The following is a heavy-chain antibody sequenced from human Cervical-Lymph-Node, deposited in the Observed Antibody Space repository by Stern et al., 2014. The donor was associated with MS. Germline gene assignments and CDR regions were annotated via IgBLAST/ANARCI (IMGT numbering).Heavy chain of an antibody. Sequence: VQLVESGGGVVQPGRSLRLSCAASGFTFSSYGMHWVRQAPGKGLEWVGVIWYDGSNKYYADSVKGRFTISRDNSKNTLYLQMNSLRAEDTAVYYCARDRHDLGYCSGGSCYLPDYWGQGTLVTVSS. CDR2: IWYDGSNK. V-gene: IGHV3-33*01. CDR1: GFTFSSYG. J-gene: IGHJ4*02. CDR3: ARDRHDLGYCSGGSCYLPDY. D-gene: IGHD2-15*01.